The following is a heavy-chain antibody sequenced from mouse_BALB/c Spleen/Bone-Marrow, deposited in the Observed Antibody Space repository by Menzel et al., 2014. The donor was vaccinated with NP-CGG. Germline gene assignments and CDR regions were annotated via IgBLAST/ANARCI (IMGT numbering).Heavy chain of an antibody. D-gene: IGHD2-1*01. CDR1: GFNIKDTY. CDR2: IDPANGNT. Sequence: VQLQQSGAELVKPGASVKLSCTASGFNIKDTYMHWVKQRPEQGLEWIGRIDPANGNTKYDPKFQGKATITADTSSNTAYLQLSSLTSEDTAVYYCARNGNYGARFAYWGQGTLVTVSA. V-gene: IGHV14-3*02. J-gene: IGHJ3*01. CDR3: ARNGNYGARFAY.